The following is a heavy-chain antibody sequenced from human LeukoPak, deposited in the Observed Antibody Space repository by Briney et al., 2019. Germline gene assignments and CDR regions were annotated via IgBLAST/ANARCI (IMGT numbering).Heavy chain of an antibody. CDR2: IKQDGSEK. D-gene: IGHD3-10*02. V-gene: IGHV3-7*01. CDR1: GFTFSDYY. Sequence: GESLRLSCAASGFTFSDYYMSWVRQAPGKGLEWVANIKQDGSEKYYVDSVKGRFTISRDNAKNSLYLQMNSLRAEDTAVYYCAELGITMIGGVWGKGTTVTISS. CDR3: AELGITMIGGV. J-gene: IGHJ6*04.